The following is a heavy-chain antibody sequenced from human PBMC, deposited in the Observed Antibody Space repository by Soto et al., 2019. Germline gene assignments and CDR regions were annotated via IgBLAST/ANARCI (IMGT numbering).Heavy chain of an antibody. Sequence: SETLSLTYTVAGGYIGSSSYYWGWIRKPPGKGREWMGSIYYSGSTYSPPSLKSRVTISVDTSKNQFSLKLSSVTAADTAVYYCARREVVAARDAFDIWGHGTMVPVSS. CDR3: ARREVVAARDAFDI. CDR2: IYYSGST. J-gene: IGHJ3*02. CDR1: GGYIGSSSYY. D-gene: IGHD2-15*01. V-gene: IGHV4-39*01.